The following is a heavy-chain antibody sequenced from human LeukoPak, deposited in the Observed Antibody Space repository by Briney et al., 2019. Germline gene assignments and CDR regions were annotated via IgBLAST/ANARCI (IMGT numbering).Heavy chain of an antibody. CDR2: ISAYNGNT. V-gene: IGHV1-18*01. J-gene: IGHJ4*02. Sequence: ASVKVSCKSSGYTSRTYGISWMRQAPGQGLEWMGRISAYNGNTNYAQKLQGRVTMTTDTSTSTAYMELRSLRSDDTAVYYCARTAGYDTVYYFDYWGQGTLVTVSS. D-gene: IGHD3-22*01. CDR1: GYTSRTYG. CDR3: ARTAGYDTVYYFDY.